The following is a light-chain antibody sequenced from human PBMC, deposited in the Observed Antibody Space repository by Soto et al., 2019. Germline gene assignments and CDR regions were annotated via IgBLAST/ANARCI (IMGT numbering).Light chain of an antibody. CDR2: AAS. Sequence: DIQTTQSPSSLSASVGDRVTITCRASQGISHFLAWYQQKPGKVPKLLIYAASILQSGVPPRFSGSGSGTEFTLTISSLQPEDVATYYCQKYNTVPRTFGQGTKVEI. CDR3: QKYNTVPRT. V-gene: IGKV1-27*01. CDR1: QGISHF. J-gene: IGKJ1*01.